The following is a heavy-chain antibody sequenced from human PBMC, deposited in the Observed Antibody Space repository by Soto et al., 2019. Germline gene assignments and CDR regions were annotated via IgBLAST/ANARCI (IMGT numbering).Heavy chain of an antibody. J-gene: IGHJ6*02. Sequence: PGGSLRLSCAASGFTFSDYYMSWIRQAPGKGLEWVSYISSSSSYTNYADSVKGRFTISRDNAKNSLYLQMNSLRAEDTAVYYCARVGDILTGYYIPYYYGMDVWGQGTTVTVSS. CDR3: ARVGDILTGYYIPYYYGMDV. CDR2: ISSSSSYT. CDR1: GFTFSDYY. V-gene: IGHV3-11*05. D-gene: IGHD3-9*01.